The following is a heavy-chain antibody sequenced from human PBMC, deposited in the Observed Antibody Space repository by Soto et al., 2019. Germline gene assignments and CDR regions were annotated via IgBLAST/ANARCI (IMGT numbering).Heavy chain of an antibody. CDR2: INSVGTT. CDR1: GFTFSPYY. V-gene: IGHV3-74*01. D-gene: IGHD2-2*01. J-gene: IGHJ6*04. CDR3: ERGGCSSTSCLDV. Sequence: EVQLVESGGGLVQPGGSLRLSCAASGFTFSPYYMHWVRQVPGQGLVWVSYINSVGTTSYADSVRGRFTDYRDNAKNTIYLEMNSFTGEDTALCYCERGGCSSTSCLDVWGEGTTVTVSS.